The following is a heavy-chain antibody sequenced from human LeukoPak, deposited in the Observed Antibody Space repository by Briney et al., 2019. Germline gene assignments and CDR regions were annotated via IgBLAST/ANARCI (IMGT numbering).Heavy chain of an antibody. CDR2: INPSGGST. Sequence: ASVKVSCKASGYTFTSYYMHWVRQAPGQGLEWMGIINPSGGSTSYAQKFQGRVTMTRDTSTSTVYMELSSPRPEDTAVYYCARDPVYYDSSGNLDYWGQGTLVTVSS. D-gene: IGHD3-22*01. J-gene: IGHJ4*02. CDR1: GYTFTSYY. CDR3: ARDPVYYDSSGNLDY. V-gene: IGHV1-46*01.